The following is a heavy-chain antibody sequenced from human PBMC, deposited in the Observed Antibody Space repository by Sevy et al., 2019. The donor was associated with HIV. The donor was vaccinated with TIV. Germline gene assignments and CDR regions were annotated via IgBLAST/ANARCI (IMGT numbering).Heavy chain of an antibody. CDR1: GFPLKSYW. CDR2: IKEDGSEK. J-gene: IGHJ5*02. CDR3: ARDPGFDP. Sequence: GGSLRLSCIASGFPLKSYWMSWVRQAPGKGPEWVANIKEDGSEKYYVHSVKGRFTISRDNAKNSLYLQMNSLRAEDTAVYYCARDPGFDPWGQGTLVTVSS. V-gene: IGHV3-7*03.